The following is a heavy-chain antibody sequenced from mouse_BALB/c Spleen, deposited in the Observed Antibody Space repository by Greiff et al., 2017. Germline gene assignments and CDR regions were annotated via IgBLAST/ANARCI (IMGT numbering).Heavy chain of an antibody. CDR1: GYTFSSYW. V-gene: IGHV1-9*01. Sequence: VQLHQSGAELMKPGASVKISCKATGYTFSSYWIEWVKQRPGHGLEWIGEILPGSGSTNYNEKFKGKATFTADTSSNPAYMQLRSLTSEDSAVYYCAPGGGLFAYWGQGTLVTVSA. CDR2: ILPGSGST. J-gene: IGHJ3*01. CDR3: APGGGLFAY.